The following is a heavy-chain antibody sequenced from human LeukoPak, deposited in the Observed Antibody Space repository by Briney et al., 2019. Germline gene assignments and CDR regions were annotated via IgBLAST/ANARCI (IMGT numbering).Heavy chain of an antibody. CDR2: IYYSGST. CDR3: ARATPNWRIFDY. D-gene: IGHD2-15*01. Sequence: PSETLSLTCTVAGGPVSSGSYYWSWIRQPPGRGLEWIGYIYYSGSTNYNPSLKSRVTISVDKSKNQFSLKLSSVTAADTAAYSCARATPNWRIFDYWGQGTLVTVSS. CDR1: GGPVSSGSYY. J-gene: IGHJ4*02. V-gene: IGHV4-61*01.